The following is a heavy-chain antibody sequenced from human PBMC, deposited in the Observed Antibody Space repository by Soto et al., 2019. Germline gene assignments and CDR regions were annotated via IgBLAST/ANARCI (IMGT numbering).Heavy chain of an antibody. D-gene: IGHD6-6*01. CDR1: GFPFSSYA. CDR3: ARRFSSSSFYFDY. Sequence: VQLLESGGGLVQPGGSLRLSCAASGFPFSSYAMSWVRHAPDKGLEWVSAIGFTGDSTFYADSVKGRFTISRDNSKNTLYLQMNSLRAEDTAVYFCARRFSSSSFYFDYRGQGTLVTVSS. J-gene: IGHJ4*02. CDR2: IGFTGDST. V-gene: IGHV3-23*01.